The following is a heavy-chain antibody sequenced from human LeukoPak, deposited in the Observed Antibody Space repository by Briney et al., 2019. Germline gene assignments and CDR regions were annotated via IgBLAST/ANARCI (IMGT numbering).Heavy chain of an antibody. Sequence: GGSLRLSCAASGFSFTTYTMDWVRQAPGRGLEWLSSITSSTSYIYYADSVKGRFTISRDNAKNSLYLQMNGLRAEDTAVYYCARDSGGRRDAFDIWGQGTMVTVSS. D-gene: IGHD1-1*01. CDR1: GFSFTTYT. CDR2: ITSSTSYI. J-gene: IGHJ3*02. CDR3: ARDSGGRRDAFDI. V-gene: IGHV3-21*01.